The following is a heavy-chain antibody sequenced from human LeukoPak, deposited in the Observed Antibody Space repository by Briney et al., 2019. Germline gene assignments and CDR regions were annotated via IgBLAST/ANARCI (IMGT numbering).Heavy chain of an antibody. CDR2: IYTSGTP. D-gene: IGHD3-16*01. CDR1: GGSISSGSYY. CDR3: AGDRVGDYFDY. J-gene: IGHJ4*02. Sequence: PSETLSLTCTVSGGSISSGSYYWTWIRQPAGKGLEWVGRIYTSGTPNYNPSLKSRVTISIDTSKNQFSLKLSSVTAADTAVYYCAGDRVGDYFDYWGQGTLVTVSS. V-gene: IGHV4-61*02.